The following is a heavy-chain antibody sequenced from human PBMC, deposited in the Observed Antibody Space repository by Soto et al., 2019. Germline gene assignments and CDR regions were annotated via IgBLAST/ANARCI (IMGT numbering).Heavy chain of an antibody. J-gene: IGHJ4*02. D-gene: IGHD3-22*01. CDR3: AHDSSGYWGFDY. CDR2: IYWDDDK. V-gene: IGHV2-5*02. Sequence: QITLRESGPTLVKPTQTLTLTCTFSGFSLSTSKVGVAWIRQPPGKALEWLALIYWDDDKRYSQSLKSRLTIAKDTSKNQVVLTMTNMDPVDTATYFCAHDSSGYWGFDYWGQGTLVTVSS. CDR1: GFSLSTSKVG.